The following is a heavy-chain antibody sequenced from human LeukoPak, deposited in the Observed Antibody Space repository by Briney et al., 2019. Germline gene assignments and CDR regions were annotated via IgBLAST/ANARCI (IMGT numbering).Heavy chain of an antibody. V-gene: IGHV3-33*01. CDR3: AREGAPAAIYVHWFDH. J-gene: IGHJ5*02. D-gene: IGHD2-2*01. CDR2: IWYDGSNK. Sequence: PGRSLRLSCAASGFTFSSYGMHWVRQAPGKGLEWVAVIWYDGSNKYYADSVKGRFTISRDNSKNTLYLQMNSLRAEDTAVYYCAREGAPAAIYVHWFDHWGQGTLVTVSS. CDR1: GFTFSSYG.